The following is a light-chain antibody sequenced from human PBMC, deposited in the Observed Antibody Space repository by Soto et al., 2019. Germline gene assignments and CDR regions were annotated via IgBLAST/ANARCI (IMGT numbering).Light chain of an antibody. CDR2: DNT. Sequence: QSVLTQPPSVSGAPGERVTISCTGSSSDIGAGYRVRWYQQVPGTAPKLLIYDNTNRPSGVPARFSGSKSGTSASLAISGLQAEDEADYYCGTWDNSLSAVFGGGTKLTVL. V-gene: IGLV1-40*01. J-gene: IGLJ2*01. CDR3: GTWDNSLSAV. CDR1: SSDIGAGYR.